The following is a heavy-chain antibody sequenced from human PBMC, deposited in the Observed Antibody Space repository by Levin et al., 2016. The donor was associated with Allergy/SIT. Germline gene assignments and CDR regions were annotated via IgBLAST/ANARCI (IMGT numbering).Heavy chain of an antibody. CDR2: IIPILGIA. J-gene: IGHJ5*02. D-gene: IGHD3-22*01. CDR3: ARNPIVVVLNWFDP. Sequence: SVKVSCKASGGTFSSYAISWVRQAPGQGLEWMGRIIPILGIANYAQKFQGRVTITADKSTSTAYMELSSLRSEDTAVYYCARNPIVVVLNWFDPWGQGTLVTVSS. V-gene: IGHV1-69*04. CDR1: GGTFSSYA.